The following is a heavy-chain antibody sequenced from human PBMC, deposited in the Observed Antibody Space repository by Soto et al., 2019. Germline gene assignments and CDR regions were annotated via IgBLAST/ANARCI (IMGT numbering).Heavy chain of an antibody. V-gene: IGHV3-23*01. J-gene: IGHJ6*02. CDR3: AKESDHFYYYGMDV. CDR1: GFTFSMYA. CDR2: ISGSGGNT. Sequence: PXVSLRLSCAASGFTFSMYAMSWVRQAPGKGLEWVSAISGSGGNTYYADSVRGRFTISRDNSKNTLHLQMNSLRAEDTAAYYCAKESDHFYYYGMDVWGQGTTVTVSS.